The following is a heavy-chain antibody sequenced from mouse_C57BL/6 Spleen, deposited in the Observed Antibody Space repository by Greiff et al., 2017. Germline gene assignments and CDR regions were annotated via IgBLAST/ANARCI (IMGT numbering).Heavy chain of an antibody. CDR2: IYPSDSET. J-gene: IGHJ4*01. CDR3: AREGYYGSSWDYYAMDY. V-gene: IGHV1-61*01. D-gene: IGHD1-1*01. Sequence: QVQLQQSGAELVKPGASVKLSCKASGYTFTSYWMDWVKQRPGQGLEWIGNIYPSDSETHYNQKFKDKATLAVDKSSSTAYMQLSSLTSEDSAVYYCAREGYYGSSWDYYAMDYWGQGTSVTVSS. CDR1: GYTFTSYW.